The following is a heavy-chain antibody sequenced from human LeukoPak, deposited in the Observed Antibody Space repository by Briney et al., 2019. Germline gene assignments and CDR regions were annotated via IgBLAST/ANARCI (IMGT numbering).Heavy chain of an antibody. CDR2: INEDGSGK. J-gene: IGHJ6*04. D-gene: IGHD2-2*01. CDR1: GFTFSNYW. V-gene: IGHV3-7*01. Sequence: GGSLRLSWVSSGFTFSNYWMKWVRQAQGKGLEWVASINEDGSGKFSVGSVKDRITISRDNTRNSLDPQINSPRAEDTAVYYCAKYALNPLGMDVWGKGTTVTVSS. CDR3: AKYALNPLGMDV.